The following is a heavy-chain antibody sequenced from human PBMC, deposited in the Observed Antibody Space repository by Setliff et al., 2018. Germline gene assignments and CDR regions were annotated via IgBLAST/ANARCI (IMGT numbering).Heavy chain of an antibody. CDR2: IRGRAYAGTT. D-gene: IGHD6-13*01. CDR3: TCTEDYSAEYFYLDV. CDR1: ESSFGDFA. V-gene: IGHV3-49*03. Sequence: GGSLRLSCTVSESSFGDFAMSWFRQAPGEGLKWVGFIRGRAYAGTTQYSASVEDRFTISRDDSKGTAYLQLDGLKTEDSAVYYCTCTEDYSAEYFYLDVWGKGTTVTVS. J-gene: IGHJ6*03.